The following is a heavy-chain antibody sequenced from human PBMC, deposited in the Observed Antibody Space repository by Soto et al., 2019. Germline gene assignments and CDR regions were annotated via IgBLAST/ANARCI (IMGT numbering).Heavy chain of an antibody. CDR1: GGSVSSSNG. V-gene: IGHV4-4*02. D-gene: IGHD6-13*01. J-gene: IGHJ6*02. CDR2: IYHSGST. Sequence: XATLSLACAVSGGSVSSSNGWSWFRQPPGKGLEWIGEIYHSGSTNYNPSLKSRVTISVDKSKNQFSLTLSSLTAADTAVYYCARDGGIAAAGPYAPYYYYGMDVWGQGTTVTVSS. CDR3: ARDGGIAAAGPYAPYYYYGMDV.